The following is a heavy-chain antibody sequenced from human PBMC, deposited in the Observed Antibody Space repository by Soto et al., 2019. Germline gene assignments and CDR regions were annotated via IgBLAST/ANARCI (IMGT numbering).Heavy chain of an antibody. V-gene: IGHV3-21*01. Sequence: EVQLVESGGGLVKPGGSLRLSCAASGFTFSSYSMNWVRQAPGKGLEWVSSISSSSSYIYYADSVKGRFTISRDNAKNSLSLQMNSLRAADTAVYYCARAQGSGYPGDGAFDIWGQGTMVTVSS. D-gene: IGHD5-12*01. CDR2: ISSSSSYI. J-gene: IGHJ3*02. CDR3: ARAQGSGYPGDGAFDI. CDR1: GFTFSSYS.